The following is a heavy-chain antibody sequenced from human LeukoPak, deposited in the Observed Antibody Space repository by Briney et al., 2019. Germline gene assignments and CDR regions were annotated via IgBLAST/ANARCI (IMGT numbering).Heavy chain of an antibody. V-gene: IGHV3-9*03. CDR2: ISWNSGSI. J-gene: IGHJ3*02. Sequence: PGESLRLSCAASGFTFDDYAMHWVRQAPGEGMEWVSGISWNSGSISYANSVKGRLTITTDSDKNSLDLQMDSLRAEDMALYYCAKDYDCSGGSCYAFDIWRQGTMVTVSS. D-gene: IGHD2-15*01. CDR3: AKDYDCSGGSCYAFDI. CDR1: GFTFDDYA.